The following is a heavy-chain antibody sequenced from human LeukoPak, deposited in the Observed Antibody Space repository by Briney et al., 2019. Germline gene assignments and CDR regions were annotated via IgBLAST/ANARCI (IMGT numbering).Heavy chain of an antibody. D-gene: IGHD3-3*01. CDR2: IYYSGST. Sequence: PSETLSLTCAVYGGSFSGYYWSWIRQPPGKGLEWIGYIYYSGSTNYNPSLKSRVTISVDTSKNQFSLKLSSVTTADTAVYYCARGNTIFGVVTGLGYYYMDVWGKGTTVTVSS. V-gene: IGHV4-59*01. J-gene: IGHJ6*03. CDR3: ARGNTIFGVVTGLGYYYMDV. CDR1: GGSFSGYY.